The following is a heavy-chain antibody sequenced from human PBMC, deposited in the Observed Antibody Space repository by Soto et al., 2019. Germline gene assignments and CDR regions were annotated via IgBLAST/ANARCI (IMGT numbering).Heavy chain of an antibody. CDR2: ISGSGGST. Sequence: EVQLLESGGGLVQPGGSLRLSCAASGFTFSSYAMNWVRQAPGKGLEWVSVISGSGGSTYYADSVKGRFTISRDKYKNLLYLQMNSLRAEDTAVYYCAKRAYGSDFDYWGQGTRVTVSS. CDR1: GFTFSSYA. V-gene: IGHV3-23*01. J-gene: IGHJ4*02. D-gene: IGHD3-10*01. CDR3: AKRAYGSDFDY.